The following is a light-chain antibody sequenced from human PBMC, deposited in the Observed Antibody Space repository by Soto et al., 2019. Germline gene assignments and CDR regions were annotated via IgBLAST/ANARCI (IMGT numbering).Light chain of an antibody. CDR2: EVN. Sequence: QSALTQPASVSGSPGQSITISCTGTSSDVGRYNLVSWYQQYPGKAPKLMISEVNKRPSGVSDRFSGSKSGNTASLTISGLQAEDEADYYCCSFAGASTYVLFGGGTKVTVL. J-gene: IGLJ2*01. V-gene: IGLV2-23*02. CDR1: SSDVGRYNL. CDR3: CSFAGASTYVL.